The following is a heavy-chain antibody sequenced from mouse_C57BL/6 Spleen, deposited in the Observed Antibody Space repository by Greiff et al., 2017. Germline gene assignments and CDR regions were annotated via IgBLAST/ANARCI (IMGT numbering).Heavy chain of an antibody. Sequence: QVQLQQPGAELVKPGESVKLSCKSSGYKFPSHWITWVQQRPGQGLEWIGDIYPGCGSTNYHEKIKRQAILTVDTTSSTAYLQLSSLKSEDTAVYYCARVENYCCGRSPYFADWGKGTLVTVSA. D-gene: IGHD1-1*01. CDR1: GYKFPSHW. CDR2: IYPGCGST. CDR3: ARVENYCCGRSPYFAD. V-gene: IGHV1-55*01. J-gene: IGHJ3*01.